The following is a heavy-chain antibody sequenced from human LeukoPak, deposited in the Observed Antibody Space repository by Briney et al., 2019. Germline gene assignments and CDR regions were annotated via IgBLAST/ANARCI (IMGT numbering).Heavy chain of an antibody. Sequence: GGSLRLSCAASGFTFDDYGMSWVRHAPGPGLERVSGINWNGGSTGYADSVKGRFTISRDNAKNSLYLQMNSLTAEDTALYYCAREASSSYYFDYWGQGTLVTVSS. J-gene: IGHJ4*02. D-gene: IGHD6-6*01. CDR3: AREASSSYYFDY. CDR2: INWNGGST. CDR1: GFTFDDYG. V-gene: IGHV3-20*04.